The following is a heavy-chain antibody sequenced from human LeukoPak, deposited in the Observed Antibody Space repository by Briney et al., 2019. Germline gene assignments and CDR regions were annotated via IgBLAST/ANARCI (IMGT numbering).Heavy chain of an antibody. J-gene: IGHJ4*02. CDR3: AKPPLVDFWSGYYTGGYYFDY. D-gene: IGHD3-3*01. CDR2: ISGSGGST. V-gene: IGHV3-23*01. Sequence: PGGSLRLSCAASGFTFSSYGMHWVRQAPGKGLEWVSAISGSGGSTYYADSVKGRFTISRDNSKNTLYLQMNSLRAEDTAVYYCAKPPLVDFWSGYYTGGYYFDYWGQGTLVTVSS. CDR1: GFTFSSYG.